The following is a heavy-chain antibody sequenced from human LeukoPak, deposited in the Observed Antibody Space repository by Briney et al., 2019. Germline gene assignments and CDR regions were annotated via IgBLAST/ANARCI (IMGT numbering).Heavy chain of an antibody. D-gene: IGHD4-23*01. Sequence: ASVKVSCKASGYTFTGYYMHWVRQAPGHGLEWMGWINPNSGGTNYAQKFQGRVTMTRDTSISTAYMELSRLRSDDTAVYYCARDTDYGGNWFDPWGQGTLVTVSS. CDR3: ARDTDYGGNWFDP. CDR2: INPNSGGT. CDR1: GYTFTGYY. J-gene: IGHJ5*02. V-gene: IGHV1-2*02.